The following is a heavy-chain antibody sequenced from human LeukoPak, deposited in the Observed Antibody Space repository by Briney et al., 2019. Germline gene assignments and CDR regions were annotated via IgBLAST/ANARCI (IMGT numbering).Heavy chain of an antibody. CDR2: IKQDGSEK. Sequence: GGSLRLSCAASGFAFSSYWMSWVRQAPGKGLEWVASIKQDGSEKYYVDSVKGRFTISRDNAKNSLYLQMNSLRAEDTAVYYCAKEHEPLVVTDAFDIWGQGTMVTVSS. CDR3: AKEHEPLVVTDAFDI. J-gene: IGHJ3*02. CDR1: GFAFSSYW. D-gene: IGHD2-21*02. V-gene: IGHV3-7*03.